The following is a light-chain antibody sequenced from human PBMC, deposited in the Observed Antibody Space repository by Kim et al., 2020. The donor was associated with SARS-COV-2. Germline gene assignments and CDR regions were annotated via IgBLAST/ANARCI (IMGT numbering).Light chain of an antibody. CDR1: SSDVGDYNY. CDR2: EVN. CDR3: CSYAGSYSYV. J-gene: IGLJ1*01. Sequence: QSALTQPRSVSGSLGQSVTISCTGTSSDVGDYNYVSWYQQHPGKVPKLMIFEVNKRPSGVPDRFSGSKSGNTASLTISGLQADDEADYYCCSYAGSYSYVVGTGTKVTVL. V-gene: IGLV2-11*01.